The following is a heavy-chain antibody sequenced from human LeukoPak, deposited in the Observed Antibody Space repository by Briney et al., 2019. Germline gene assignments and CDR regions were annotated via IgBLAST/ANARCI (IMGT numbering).Heavy chain of an antibody. D-gene: IGHD3-22*01. CDR1: GFTFSGSA. CDR2: IRSKANNYAT. CDR3: TGDNFDSSVKFDY. J-gene: IGHJ4*02. Sequence: GGSLRLSCVVSGFTFSGSAVHWVRQASGKGLEWVGRIRSKANNYATAYAASVKGRFTISRDDSKNTAYLQMNSLKTEYTAVYYCTGDNFDSSVKFDYWGQGTLVTVSS. V-gene: IGHV3-73*01.